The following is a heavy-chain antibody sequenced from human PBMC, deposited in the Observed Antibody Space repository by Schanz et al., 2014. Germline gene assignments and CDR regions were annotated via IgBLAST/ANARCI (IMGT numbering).Heavy chain of an antibody. CDR3: VRDLGGDQTDY. V-gene: IGHV3-23*04. CDR1: EFSFSSFG. Sequence: EVQLVESGGGLVQPRGSLRLSCAASEFSFSSFGMNWVRQAPGKGLEWVSAISGSGVSTHYADSVRGRFTISRDNSKDTLYLQMSGLTPEDTAVYYCVRDLGGDQTDYWGQGTLVTVSS. D-gene: IGHD4-17*01. J-gene: IGHJ4*02. CDR2: ISGSGVST.